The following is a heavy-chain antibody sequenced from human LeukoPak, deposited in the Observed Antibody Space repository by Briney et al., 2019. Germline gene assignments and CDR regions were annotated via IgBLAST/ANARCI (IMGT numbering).Heavy chain of an antibody. V-gene: IGHV5-51*01. J-gene: IGHJ4*02. CDR1: GYSFTSYW. D-gene: IGHD5-24*01. CDR2: IYPGDSDT. CDR3: ARQDERLQLGY. Sequence: GESLQISCQGSGYSFTSYWIGWVRPMPGKGLEWMGIIYPGDSDTRYSPSFQGQVTLSADKSISTAFLQWSSLKASDTAMYYCARQDERLQLGYWGQGTLVTVSS.